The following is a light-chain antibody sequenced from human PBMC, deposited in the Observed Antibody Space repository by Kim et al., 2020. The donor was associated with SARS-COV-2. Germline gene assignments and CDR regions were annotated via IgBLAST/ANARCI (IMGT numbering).Light chain of an antibody. CDR1: QSISRW. J-gene: IGKJ5*01. CDR2: DAS. CDR3: QQYNSYIT. V-gene: IGKV1-5*01. Sequence: SASVGDRVTITCRASQSISRWFAWYQQKPGKAPKLLIYDASNLESGVPSRFSGSGSGTEFTLTISSLQPDDFATYYCQQYNSYITFGQGTRLEIK.